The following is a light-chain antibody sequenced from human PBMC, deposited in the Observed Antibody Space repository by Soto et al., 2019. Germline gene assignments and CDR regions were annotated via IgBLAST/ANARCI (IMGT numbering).Light chain of an antibody. J-gene: IGKJ4*01. V-gene: IGKV3-15*01. CDR3: HQYNSWPLT. CDR2: GVS. Sequence: EIVMSQSPATLSVSPGEGATLSCRASQIFSTNLAWYQQKPGQAPRLIIYGVSTRATGIPARFSGSGSGAEFTLTIRSLQSEDIADYYCHQYNSWPLTFGGGTKVEIK. CDR1: QIFSTN.